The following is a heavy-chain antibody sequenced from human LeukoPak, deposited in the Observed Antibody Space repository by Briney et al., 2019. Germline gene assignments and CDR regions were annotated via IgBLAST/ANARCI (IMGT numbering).Heavy chain of an antibody. CDR2: ISSSSSTI. D-gene: IGHD3-10*01. V-gene: IGHV3-48*04. CDR3: ASSVGPTYYYGSGTLRDY. Sequence: GGSLRLSCAASGFTFSSYSMNWVRQAAGKGLEWVSYISSSSSTIYYADSVKGRFTISRDNAKNSLYLQMNSLRAEDTAVYYCASSVGPTYYYGSGTLRDYWGQGTLVTVSS. J-gene: IGHJ4*02. CDR1: GFTFSSYS.